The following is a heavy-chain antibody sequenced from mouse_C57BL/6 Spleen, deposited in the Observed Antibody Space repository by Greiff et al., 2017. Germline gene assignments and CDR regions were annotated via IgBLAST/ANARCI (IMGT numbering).Heavy chain of an antibody. CDR3: AREGLREGTWFAY. V-gene: IGHV5-4*01. Sequence: EVQLVESGGGLVKPGGSLKLSCAASGFTFSSYAMSWVRQTPEKRLEWVATISAGGSYTYYPDNVKGRFTISRDNAKNNLYLQMSHLKSEDTAMYYCAREGLREGTWFAYWGQGTLVTVSA. D-gene: IGHD2-4*01. J-gene: IGHJ3*01. CDR1: GFTFSSYA. CDR2: ISAGGSYT.